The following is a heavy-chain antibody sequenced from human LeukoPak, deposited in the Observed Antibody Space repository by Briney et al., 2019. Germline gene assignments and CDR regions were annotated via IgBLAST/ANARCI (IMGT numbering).Heavy chain of an antibody. CDR3: ARATRGYSYGTFDY. D-gene: IGHD5-18*01. CDR1: GGSISSGSYY. V-gene: IGHV4-61*02. J-gene: IGHJ4*02. Sequence: PSETLSLTCTVSGGSISSGSYYWSWIRQPAGKGLEWIGRIYTSGSTNYNPSLKSRVTISADTSKNQFSLKLSSVTAADTAVYYCARATRGYSYGTFDYWGQGTLVTVSS. CDR2: IYTSGST.